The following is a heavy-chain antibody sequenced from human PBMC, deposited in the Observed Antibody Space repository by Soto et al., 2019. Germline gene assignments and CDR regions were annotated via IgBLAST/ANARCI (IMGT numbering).Heavy chain of an antibody. CDR1: GQSFSGHS. Sequence: QVQLQQWGAGLVKPSETLSLSCAVYGQSFSGHSWAWIRQPPGKGLERIGEINESGSTYYNPSLKSRVTISTDTSKNQFSLKLSSVSAADTAEYFCARGSGIVALPGELEDVKYDYWGQGTLGNVSS. J-gene: IGHJ4*02. CDR2: INESGST. V-gene: IGHV4-34*01. D-gene: IGHD1-1*01. CDR3: ARGSGIVALPGELEDVKYDY.